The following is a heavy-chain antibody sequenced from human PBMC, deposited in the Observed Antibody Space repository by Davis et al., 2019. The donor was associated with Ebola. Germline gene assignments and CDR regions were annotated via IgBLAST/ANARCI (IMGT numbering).Heavy chain of an antibody. D-gene: IGHD5-24*01. CDR1: GYTLTELS. CDR2: FDPEDGET. Sequence: ASVKVSCKVSGYTLTELSMHWVRQAPGKGLEWMGGFDPEDGETIYAQKFQGRVTMTRNTSINTASLELNSLTSEDTAVYYCARSIRNGHIDYWGQGTLVTVSS. V-gene: IGHV1-24*01. CDR3: ARSIRNGHIDY. J-gene: IGHJ4*02.